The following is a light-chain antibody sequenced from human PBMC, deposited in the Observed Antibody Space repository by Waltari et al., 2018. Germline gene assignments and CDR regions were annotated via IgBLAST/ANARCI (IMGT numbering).Light chain of an antibody. CDR1: QNIDTR. Sequence: ILLTQSPATLSVSPGERATISCRASQNIDTRLAWYQHKPGQAPRLLIYGASTRAADIPARFSGSGFGTDFSLTINSLQSEDFAVYYCQQYLQWPPAITFGPGTRLDFK. CDR2: GAS. V-gene: IGKV3-15*01. J-gene: IGKJ5*01. CDR3: QQYLQWPPAIT.